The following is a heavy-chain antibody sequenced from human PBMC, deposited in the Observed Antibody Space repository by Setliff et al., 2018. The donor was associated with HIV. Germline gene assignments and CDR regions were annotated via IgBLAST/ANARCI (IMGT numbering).Heavy chain of an antibody. CDR2: IYHSGTT. CDR3: ARSRRYFDWSLDY. V-gene: IGHV4-38-2*01. D-gene: IGHD3-9*01. CDR1: GYSISGGYY. Sequence: SETLSLTCAVSGYSISGGYYWGWIRQPPGKGLEWIGSIYHSGTTYYNPSLKSRVTISLDTSKNQFSLKLSSVTAADAAVFYCARSRRYFDWSLDYWGQGTLVTVSS. J-gene: IGHJ4*02.